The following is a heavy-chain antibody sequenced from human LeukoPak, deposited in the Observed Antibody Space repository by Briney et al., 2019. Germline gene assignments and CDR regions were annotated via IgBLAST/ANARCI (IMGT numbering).Heavy chain of an antibody. CDR2: IYYSGST. Sequence: SETLSLTCTVSGGSISSYYWSWIRQPPGKGLEWIGYIYYSGSTNYNPSLKSRVTISVDTSKNQFSLKLSSVTAADTAVYYCARAPTKYSSIDYWGQGTLVTVSS. J-gene: IGHJ4*02. CDR3: ARAPTKYSSIDY. V-gene: IGHV4-59*01. D-gene: IGHD5-18*01. CDR1: GGSISSYY.